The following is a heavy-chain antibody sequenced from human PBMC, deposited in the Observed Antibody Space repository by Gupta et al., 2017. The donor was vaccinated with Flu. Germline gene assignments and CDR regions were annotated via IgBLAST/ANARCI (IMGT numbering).Heavy chain of an antibody. Sequence: QLLGSVGRFARPGGSLKHLCVALGSTFTASPTRVVPQAPGKGPEWVGRIRGKADNYAKIYAATVKGRFTITRDDSKNTAYLHMNSLNTEDTAMYYCTRQYFDTSGPEDFWGQGTLVTVSS. V-gene: IGHV3-73*01. D-gene: IGHD3-22*01. CDR3: TRQYFDTSGPEDF. CDR1: GSTFTASP. J-gene: IGHJ4*02. CDR2: IRGKADNYAK.